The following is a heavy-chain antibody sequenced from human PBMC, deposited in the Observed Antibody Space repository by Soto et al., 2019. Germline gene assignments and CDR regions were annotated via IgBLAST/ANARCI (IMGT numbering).Heavy chain of an antibody. CDR2: IYYSGST. J-gene: IGHJ4*02. D-gene: IGHD2-15*01. CDR3: AREIVCGGSCYSNY. V-gene: IGHV4-31*03. CDR1: GGSISSGGYY. Sequence: SETLSLTCTVSGGSISSGGYYWSWIRQHPGKGLEWIGYIYYSGSTYYNPSLKSRVTISVDTSKNQFSLKLSSVTAADTAVYYCAREIVCGGSCYSNYWGQGTLVTVS.